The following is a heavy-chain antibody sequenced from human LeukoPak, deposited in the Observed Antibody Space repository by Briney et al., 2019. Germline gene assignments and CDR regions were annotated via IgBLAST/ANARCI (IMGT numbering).Heavy chain of an antibody. D-gene: IGHD7-27*01. J-gene: IGHJ4*02. CDR3: AASLGPLTEY. Sequence: PGGSLRLSCVASGFTFSKNWMHWVRQTPGKGLVWVSRINSGGSGTSYADSVEGRFTISRDNAKNTLYLQMNSLRAEDTAVYYCAASLGPLTEYWGQGTLVTVSS. V-gene: IGHV3-74*01. CDR1: GFTFSKNW. CDR2: INSGGSGT.